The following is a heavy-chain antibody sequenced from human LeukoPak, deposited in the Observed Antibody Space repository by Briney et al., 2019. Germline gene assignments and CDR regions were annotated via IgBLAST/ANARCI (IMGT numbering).Heavy chain of an antibody. CDR2: INPNSGGT. V-gene: IGHV1-2*04. CDR1: GYIFTGYY. CDR3: ARGDYGDYQFDY. Sequence: ASVKVSCKASGYIFTGYYMHWVRQAPGQGLEWMGWINPNSGGTNYAQKFQGWVTMTRDTSISTAYMELSRLRSEDTAVYYCARGDYGDYQFDYWGQGTLVTVSS. J-gene: IGHJ4*02. D-gene: IGHD4-17*01.